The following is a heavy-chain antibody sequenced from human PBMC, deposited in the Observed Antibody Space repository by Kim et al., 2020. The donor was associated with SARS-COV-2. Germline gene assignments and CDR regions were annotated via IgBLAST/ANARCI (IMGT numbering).Heavy chain of an antibody. CDR3: TRVGYSGSYLDY. D-gene: IGHD1-26*01. V-gene: IGHV3-72*01. Sequence: EEAASVKGRLTISRDESKNSVYLQMNTLKTEDTAVYYCTRVGYSGSYLDYWGQGTLVTVSS. J-gene: IGHJ4*02.